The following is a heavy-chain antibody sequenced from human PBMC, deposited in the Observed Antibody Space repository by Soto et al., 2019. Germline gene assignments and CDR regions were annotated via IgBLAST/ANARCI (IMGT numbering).Heavy chain of an antibody. CDR1: GFTFRSYA. V-gene: IGHV3-30*04. CDR2: ISEDGRDK. D-gene: IGHD3-3*01. Sequence: GRSLRLSCADGGFTFRSYAMHWVRQAPGKGLEWVALISEDGRDKYYEDSVKGRFSISRDNSKNTLYLQMNSLRAEDTAVYYCAQLGEPITIFGVVIDYWGQGTLVTVSS. J-gene: IGHJ4*02. CDR3: AQLGEPITIFGVVIDY.